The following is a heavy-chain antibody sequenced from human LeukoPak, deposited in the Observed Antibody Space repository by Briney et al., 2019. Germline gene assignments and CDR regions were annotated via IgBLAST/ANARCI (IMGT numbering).Heavy chain of an antibody. CDR2: IRYDGSNK. D-gene: IGHD1-7*01. J-gene: IGHJ4*02. V-gene: IGHV3-30*02. CDR3: AKDKDKGNYYFDY. Sequence: GGSLRLSCAASGFTFSSYGMHWVRQAPGKGLEWVAFIRYDGSNKDYADSVKGRFTISRDNSKNTLNLQMNSLRAADTAVYYCAKDKDKGNYYFDYWGQGTLVTVSS. CDR1: GFTFSSYG.